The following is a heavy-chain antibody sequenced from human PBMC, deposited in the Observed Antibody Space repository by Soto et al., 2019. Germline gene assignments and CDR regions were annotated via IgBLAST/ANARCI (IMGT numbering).Heavy chain of an antibody. J-gene: IGHJ5*02. CDR2: INHSGST. CDR3: ARGYSYGLNWFDP. D-gene: IGHD5-18*01. V-gene: IGHV4-34*01. CDR1: GGSFSGYY. Sequence: QVQLQQWGAGLLKPSETLSLTCAVYGGSFSGYYWSWIRQPPGKGLEWIGEINHSGSTNYNPSLKSRVTISVDTSKTQFSLKLSSVTAADTAVYYCARGYSYGLNWFDPWGQGTLVTVSS.